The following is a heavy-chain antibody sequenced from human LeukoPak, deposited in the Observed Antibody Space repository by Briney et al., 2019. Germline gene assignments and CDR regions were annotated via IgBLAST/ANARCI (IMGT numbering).Heavy chain of an antibody. CDR1: GYTFTGYY. CDR3: ARDITYGSGRGDY. J-gene: IGHJ4*02. D-gene: IGHD3-10*01. V-gene: IGHV1-2*06. Sequence: ASVKVSCKASGYTFTGYYMHWVRQAPGQGLEWMGRINPNSGGTNYAQKFQGRVTMTRDTSISTAYMELSRLRSDATAVYYCARDITYGSGRGDYWGQGTLVTVSS. CDR2: INPNSGGT.